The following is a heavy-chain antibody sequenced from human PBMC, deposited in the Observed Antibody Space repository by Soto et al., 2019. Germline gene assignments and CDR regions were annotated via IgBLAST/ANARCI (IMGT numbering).Heavy chain of an antibody. CDR3: ARSQLPRPNWFDP. CDR2: ISSSSSYI. V-gene: IGHV3-21*01. J-gene: IGHJ5*02. Sequence: GGSLRLSCAASGFTFSSYSMNWVRQAPGKGLEWVSSISSSSSYIYYADSVKGRFTISRDNAKNSLYLQMNSLRAEDTAVYYCARSQLPRPNWFDPWGQGTLVTVSS. D-gene: IGHD2-2*01. CDR1: GFTFSSYS.